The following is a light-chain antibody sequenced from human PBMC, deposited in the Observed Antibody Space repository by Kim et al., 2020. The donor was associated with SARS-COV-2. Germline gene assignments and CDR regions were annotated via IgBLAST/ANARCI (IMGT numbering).Light chain of an antibody. CDR1: QSVRSN. Sequence: EIVMTQSPATLSVSPGERATLSCRASQSVRSNLAWYQQKPGQAPRLLIYGASTRATGIPGRFSGSGSGTEFTLTISSLQSEDFAVYYCQEYSHRPLTFGGGTKVDIK. CDR2: GAS. V-gene: IGKV3-15*01. J-gene: IGKJ4*01. CDR3: QEYSHRPLT.